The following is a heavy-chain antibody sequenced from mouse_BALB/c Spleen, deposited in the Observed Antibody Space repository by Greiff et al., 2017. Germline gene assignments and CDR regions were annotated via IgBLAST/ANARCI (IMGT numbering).Heavy chain of an antibody. CDR1: GFTFSSYT. CDR3: TRDDGSDV. J-gene: IGHJ1*01. Sequence: DVMLVESGGGLVKPGGSLKLSCAASGFTFSSYTMSWVRQTPEKRLEWVATISSGGSYTYYPDSVKGRFTISRDNAKNTLYLQMSSLKSEDTAMYYCTRDDGSDVWGAGTTVTVSS. CDR2: ISSGGSYT. V-gene: IGHV5-6-4*01. D-gene: IGHD2-3*01.